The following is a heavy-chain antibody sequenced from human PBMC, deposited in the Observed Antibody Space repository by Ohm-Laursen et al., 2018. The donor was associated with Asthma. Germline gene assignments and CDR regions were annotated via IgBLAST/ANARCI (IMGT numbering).Heavy chain of an antibody. CDR3: ARDVMEWYLPAFDF. CDR2: ISSSGFTI. D-gene: IGHD3-3*01. Sequence: SLRLSCAASGFTFSDYYMSWIRQAPGKGLEWVSFISSSGFTIYYADSVKGRFTISRDDSKNTLYLQMNSLRPDDTAVYYCARDVMEWYLPAFDFWGQGTLVTVSS. CDR1: GFTFSDYY. V-gene: IGHV3-11*04. J-gene: IGHJ4*02.